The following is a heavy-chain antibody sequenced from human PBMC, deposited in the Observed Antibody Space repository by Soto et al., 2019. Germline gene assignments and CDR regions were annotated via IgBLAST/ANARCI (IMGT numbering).Heavy chain of an antibody. V-gene: IGHV3-64*01. Sequence: EVQLAESGGGLAQPGGSLRLSCAASGFTLSGYAMDWVRQAPGKGLEYVSGISSNGVGTYYANSVQGRFTFSRDNSKNTGYLQMGSLRPEDMAVYYCARRARPDFYYMDVWGKGTTVTVSS. CDR1: GFTLSGYA. CDR2: ISSNGVGT. CDR3: ARRARPDFYYMDV. J-gene: IGHJ6*03. D-gene: IGHD6-6*01.